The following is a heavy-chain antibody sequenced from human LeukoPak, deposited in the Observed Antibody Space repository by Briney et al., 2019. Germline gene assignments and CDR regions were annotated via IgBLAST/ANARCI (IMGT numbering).Heavy chain of an antibody. D-gene: IGHD3-22*01. CDR2: ISGSGGST. J-gene: IGHJ3*02. CDR1: GFTSSSYA. V-gene: IGHV3-23*01. Sequence: PGGSLRLSCAASGFTSSSYAMSWVRQAPGKGLEWVSAISGSGGSTYYADSVKGRFTISRDNSKNTLYLQMNSLRAEDTAVYYCATGHYYDSSGYWAFDIWGQGTMVTVSS. CDR3: ATGHYYDSSGYWAFDI.